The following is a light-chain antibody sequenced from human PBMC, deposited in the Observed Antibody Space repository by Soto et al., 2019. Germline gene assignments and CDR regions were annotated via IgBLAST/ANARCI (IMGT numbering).Light chain of an antibody. CDR2: EVT. J-gene: IGLJ2*01. CDR1: SSDVGSYNL. CDR3: CSYADSSTYVL. Sequence: QSVLTQPASVSGSPGQSITISCTGTSSDVGSYNLVSWYQQHPGKAPKLMIYEVTKRPSGVSDRFSGSKSGNTASLTISGLQTEDEADYYCCSYADSSTYVLFGGGTKVTVL. V-gene: IGLV2-23*02.